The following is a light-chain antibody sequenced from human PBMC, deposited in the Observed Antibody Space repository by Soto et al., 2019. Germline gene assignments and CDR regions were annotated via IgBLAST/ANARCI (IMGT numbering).Light chain of an antibody. Sequence: QLVLTQPPSVSGAPGQRVTISCTGSSSNIGAGYDVHWYQQLPGTAPKLLIYGNSNRPSGVPDRFSGSKSGTSASLAITGLQAEDEADYYCQFYDSSLSGYVFGTGTKVTVL. CDR2: GNS. V-gene: IGLV1-40*01. CDR3: QFYDSSLSGYV. J-gene: IGLJ1*01. CDR1: SSNIGAGYD.